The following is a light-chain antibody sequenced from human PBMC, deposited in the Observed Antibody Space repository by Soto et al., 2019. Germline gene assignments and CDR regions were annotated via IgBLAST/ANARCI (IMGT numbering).Light chain of an antibody. J-gene: IGKJ3*01. CDR3: QKYSSVPV. V-gene: IGKV1-27*01. Sequence: DIPMTQSPSSLSASVGDRVTITCRASQGINNNVAWYQQKPGKPPKLLIYAASTLQSGVPSRFSGSGSGTDFTLTINSLLPVDVATYSCQKYSSVPVFGPGTKVDIK. CDR2: AAS. CDR1: QGINNN.